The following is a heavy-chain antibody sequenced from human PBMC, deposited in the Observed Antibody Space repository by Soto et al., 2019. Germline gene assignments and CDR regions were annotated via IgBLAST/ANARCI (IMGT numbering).Heavy chain of an antibody. CDR1: GFTFSSYG. CDR3: ARVRSRVGPAGKGGYYYYYGMDV. D-gene: IGHD2-2*01. V-gene: IGHV3-33*01. Sequence: QVQLVESGGGVVQPGRSLRLSCAASGFTFSSYGMHWVRQAPGKGLVWVSVIWYDGSNKYYSDSVKGPFTISRENSKNTLNLQRNSLRAEDTAVYYCARVRSRVGPAGKGGYYYYYGMDVWSQGTTVTVSS. CDR2: IWYDGSNK. J-gene: IGHJ6*02.